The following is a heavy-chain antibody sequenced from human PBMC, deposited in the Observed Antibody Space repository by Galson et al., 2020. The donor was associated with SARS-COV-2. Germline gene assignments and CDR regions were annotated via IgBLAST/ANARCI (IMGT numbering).Heavy chain of an antibody. CDR1: GGSISSYSGGSISSYY. CDR2: VYYSGST. V-gene: IGHV4-61*01. J-gene: IGHJ4*02. CDR3: ARDSGNYQYYFDY. D-gene: IGHD1-26*01. Sequence: SETLSLTCTISGGSISSYSGGSISSYYWSWIRQPPGKGLEWIGCVYYSGSTNYNPSLKSRVTISVDTSKNQFSLNLSSVTAADTAVYVCARDSGNYQYYFDYWGQGILVTVSS.